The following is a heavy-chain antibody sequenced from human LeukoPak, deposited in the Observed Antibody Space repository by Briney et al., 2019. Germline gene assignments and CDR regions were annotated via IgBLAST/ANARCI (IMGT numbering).Heavy chain of an antibody. J-gene: IGHJ4*02. D-gene: IGHD2-2*01. CDR3: ARGARGYCSSTSCEGFDY. V-gene: IGHV4-34*01. CDR1: GGSFSGYY. CDR2: INHSGST. Sequence: SETLSLTCAVYGGSFSGYYWSWIRQPPGKGREWIGEINHSGSTNYNPSLKSRVIISVDTSKNQFSLKLSSVTAADTAVYYCARGARGYCSSTSCEGFDYWGQGALVTVSS.